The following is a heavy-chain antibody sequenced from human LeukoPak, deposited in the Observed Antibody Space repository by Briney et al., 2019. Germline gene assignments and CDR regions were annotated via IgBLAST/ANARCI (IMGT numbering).Heavy chain of an antibody. CDR2: IRSKADNYAT. CDR3: TRQWATAGAGPLDFDY. D-gene: IGHD6-13*01. J-gene: IGHJ4*02. Sequence: GGSLRLSCAASGFTFSGSTMHWVRQASGKWLEWVGRIRSKADNYATAYGASVKGRFTISRDDSENTAYLQMSSLKTEDTAVYYCTRQWATAGAGPLDFDYWGQGTLVTLYS. CDR1: GFTFSGST. V-gene: IGHV3-73*01.